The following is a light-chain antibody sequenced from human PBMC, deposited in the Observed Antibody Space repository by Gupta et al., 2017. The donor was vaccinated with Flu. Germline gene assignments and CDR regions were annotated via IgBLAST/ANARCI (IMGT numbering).Light chain of an antibody. Sequence: QSALTQPRSVPGSPGQSVTISCTGTSSDVGRSDHVSWHQQIPGKAPKIIIYDVFKRPSGVPDRFSGSKSGNTASLTISGLQAEDEADYSCCAYAGSHSLVFGGGTKVTVL. J-gene: IGLJ3*02. V-gene: IGLV2-11*01. CDR3: CAYAGSHSLV. CDR2: DVF. CDR1: SSDVGRSDH.